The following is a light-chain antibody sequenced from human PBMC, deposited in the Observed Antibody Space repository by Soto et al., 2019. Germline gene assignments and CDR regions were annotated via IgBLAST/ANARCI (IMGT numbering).Light chain of an antibody. CDR2: GAS. J-gene: IGKJ1*01. CDR1: QSVTSSY. Sequence: EIVLPQSPGTLSLSPGERATLSCRASQSVTSSYLAWYQQKPGQAPRLLIYGASSRATGIPDRFSGSGSGTDFTLTISGLEPEDFAVYYCQQYNTSPVWTFGQGTKVDIK. CDR3: QQYNTSPVWT. V-gene: IGKV3-20*01.